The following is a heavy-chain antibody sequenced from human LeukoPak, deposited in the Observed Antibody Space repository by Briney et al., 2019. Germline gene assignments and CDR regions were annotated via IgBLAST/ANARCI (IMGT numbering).Heavy chain of an antibody. CDR1: GFTVSSTY. CDR3: ARDGGLVPSARNVFDI. D-gene: IGHD2-2*01. V-gene: IGHV3-53*01. CDR2: TYSGGGT. Sequence: GSLRLSCAASGFTVSSTYMSWVRQAPGKGLEWVSVTYSGGGTYYADSVKGRFTISRDNSKNTLYLQMNRLRAEDTAVYYCARDGGLVPSARNVFDIWGQGTMVTVSS. J-gene: IGHJ3*02.